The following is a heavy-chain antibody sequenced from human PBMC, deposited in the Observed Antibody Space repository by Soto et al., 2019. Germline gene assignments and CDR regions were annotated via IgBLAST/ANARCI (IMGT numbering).Heavy chain of an antibody. CDR3: ARDHYSNYYYYGMDV. CDR1: GYTFTGYY. Sequence: ASVKVSCKASGYTFTGYYMHWVRQAPGQGLEWMGWINPNSGGTNYAQKFQGWVTMTRDTSISTAYMELSRLRSDDTAVYYCARDHYSNYYYYGMDVWRQGTTVTVSS. V-gene: IGHV1-2*04. D-gene: IGHD4-4*01. CDR2: INPNSGGT. J-gene: IGHJ6*02.